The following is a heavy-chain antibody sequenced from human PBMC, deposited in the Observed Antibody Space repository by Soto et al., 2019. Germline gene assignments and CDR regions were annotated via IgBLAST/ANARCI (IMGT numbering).Heavy chain of an antibody. J-gene: IGHJ6*03. CDR2: IYSTGGGS. V-gene: IGHV3-64*07. CDR1: GFTFRSFA. D-gene: IGHD2-21*01. Sequence: EEQVVESGGGVVQPGGSLRLACAASGFTFRSFAMHWVRQAPGKGLAYVSLIYSTGGGSDYADSVKGRFTISRDNSKNMLYLQMDSLRAEDMAVYFCARSIIHFYMDVWGKGTAVTVSS. CDR3: ARSIIHFYMDV.